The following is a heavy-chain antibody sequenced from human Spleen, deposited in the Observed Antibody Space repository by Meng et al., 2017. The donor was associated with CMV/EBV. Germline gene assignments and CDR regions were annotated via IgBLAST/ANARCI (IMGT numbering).Heavy chain of an antibody. D-gene: IGHD3-3*01. J-gene: IGHJ6*02. Sequence: GGSLRLSCAASGFTFSSYAMSWVRQAPGKGLEWVGRIKSKTDGGTTDYAAPVKGRFTISRDDSKNTLYLQMNSLKTEDTAVYYCTTDPRFLEWLFPDAYYYYGMDVWGQGTTVTVSS. CDR1: GFTFSSYA. CDR3: TTDPRFLEWLFPDAYYYYGMDV. V-gene: IGHV3-15*01. CDR2: IKSKTDGGTT.